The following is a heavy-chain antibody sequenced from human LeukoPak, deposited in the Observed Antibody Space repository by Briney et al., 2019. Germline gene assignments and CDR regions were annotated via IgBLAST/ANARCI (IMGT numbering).Heavy chain of an antibody. CDR1: GYSFTSYW. CDR2: IYPGDSDT. V-gene: IGHV5-51*01. Sequence: GESLKISCKGSGYSFTSYWIGWVRQMPGKGLEWMGIIYPGDSDTRYSPSFQGQVTISADKSISTAYLQWSSLKASDTAMYYCARQPDTAMGFSYFDYWGQGTLVTVSS. D-gene: IGHD5-18*01. J-gene: IGHJ4*02. CDR3: ARQPDTAMGFSYFDY.